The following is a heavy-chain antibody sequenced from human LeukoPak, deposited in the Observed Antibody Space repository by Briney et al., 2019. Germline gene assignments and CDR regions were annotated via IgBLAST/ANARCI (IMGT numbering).Heavy chain of an antibody. V-gene: IGHV5-51*01. CDR2: IYPGDSDT. Sequence: GESLKISCKGSGYGFTTHWIGWVRQMPGKGLEWMGVIYPGDSDTRYSPSFQGQVTISADKSVSTAYLQWISLKASDSAIYYCARQQWSERYFNLWGRGTLVTVSS. J-gene: IGHJ2*01. CDR1: GYGFTTHW. CDR3: ARQQWSERYFNL. D-gene: IGHD6-19*01.